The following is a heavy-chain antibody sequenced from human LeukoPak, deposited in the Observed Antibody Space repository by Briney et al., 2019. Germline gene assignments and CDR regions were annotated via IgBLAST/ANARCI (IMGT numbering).Heavy chain of an antibody. CDR3: ARGPFDGSGSYYKPRNFDY. V-gene: IGHV4-34*01. CDR1: GGSFSGYY. D-gene: IGHD3-10*01. Sequence: SETLSLTCAVHGGSFSGYYWSWIRQPPGKGLEWIGEINHSGSTNYNPSLKSRVTISVDTSKNQFSLKLSSVTAADTAVYYCARGPFDGSGSYYKPRNFDYWGQGTLVTVSS. CDR2: INHSGST. J-gene: IGHJ4*02.